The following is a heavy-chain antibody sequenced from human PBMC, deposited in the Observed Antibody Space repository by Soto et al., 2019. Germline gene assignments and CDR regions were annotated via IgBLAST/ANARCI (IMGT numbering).Heavy chain of an antibody. CDR2: INAGNGNT. V-gene: IGHV1-3*01. CDR3: ARSPYGDYFFDWFDP. CDR1: GYTFTSYA. D-gene: IGHD4-17*01. J-gene: IGHJ5*02. Sequence: ASVKVSCKASGYTFTSYAMHWVRQAPGQRLEWMGWINAGNGNTKYSQKFQGRVTITRDTSASTAYMELSSLRSEDTAVYYCARSPYGDYFFDWFDPWDQGTLVTVSS.